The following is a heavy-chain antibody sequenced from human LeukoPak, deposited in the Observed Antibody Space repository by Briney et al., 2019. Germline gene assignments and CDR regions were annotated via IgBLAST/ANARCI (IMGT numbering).Heavy chain of an antibody. J-gene: IGHJ4*02. CDR1: GFTFSSYW. Sequence: PGGSLRLSCAASGFTFSSYWMNWVRQAPGKGLEWAANINPDGGETYYVDSVKGRFTISRDNAKSSLYMQMNSLRAEDTAVYYCARDYNLGQGTLVTVSS. CDR2: INPDGGET. CDR3: ARDYN. V-gene: IGHV3-7*01.